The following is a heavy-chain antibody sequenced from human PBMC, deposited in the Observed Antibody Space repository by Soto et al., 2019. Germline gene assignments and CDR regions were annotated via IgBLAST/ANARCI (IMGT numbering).Heavy chain of an antibody. CDR2: ISAYNGNT. CDR1: GYTFTSYR. J-gene: IGHJ3*02. CDR3: AREEPGRGGFDI. D-gene: IGHD1-26*01. V-gene: IGHV1-18*01. Sequence: ASVKVSCKASGYTFTSYRISWGRQAPGQGLEWMGWISAYNGNTNYAQKLQGRVTMTRDTSTTTVSMELRSLRSDDTALYYCAREEPGRGGFDIWGQGTMVTVSS.